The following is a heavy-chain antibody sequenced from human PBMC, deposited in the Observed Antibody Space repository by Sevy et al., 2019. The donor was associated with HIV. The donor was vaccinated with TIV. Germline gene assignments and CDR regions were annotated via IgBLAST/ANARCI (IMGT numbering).Heavy chain of an antibody. D-gene: IGHD2-8*01. V-gene: IGHV3-23*01. J-gene: IGHJ4*02. CDR1: GFAFDDYS. Sequence: GGSLRLTCAASGFAFDDYSMSWVRQAPGKGLEWVATFSFGCGRINYADSVKGRFTISRDDSKNSFYLQMDSLRVEDTATYFCAREGCTRPHDYWGQGTRVTVSS. CDR3: AREGCTRPHDY. CDR2: FSFGCGRI.